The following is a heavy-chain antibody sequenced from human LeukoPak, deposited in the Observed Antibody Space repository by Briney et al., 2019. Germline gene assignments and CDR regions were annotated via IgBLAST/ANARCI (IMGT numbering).Heavy chain of an antibody. Sequence: GGTLRLSCAASGFTFSSYGMSWVRQAPGKGLEWVSAISGSGGSTYYADSVKGRFTISRDNSKNTLYLQMNSLRAEDTAVYYCAKLPPPTAAAGDDYWGQGTLVTVSS. CDR1: GFTFSSYG. D-gene: IGHD6-13*01. J-gene: IGHJ4*02. V-gene: IGHV3-23*01. CDR2: ISGSGGST. CDR3: AKLPPPTAAAGDDY.